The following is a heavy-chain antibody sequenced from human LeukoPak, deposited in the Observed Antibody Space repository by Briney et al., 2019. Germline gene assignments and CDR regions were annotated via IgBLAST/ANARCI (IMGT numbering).Heavy chain of an antibody. CDR3: ARVAQPLVFRSFFDY. Sequence: GASVKASCKASGYTFTGYYMHWVRQAPGQGLEWMGWVNPNSGGTNYAQKFQGRVTMTRDTSISTAYMELSRLRSDDTAVYYCARVAQPLVFRSFFDYWGQGTLVTVSS. CDR2: VNPNSGGT. J-gene: IGHJ4*02. CDR1: GYTFTGYY. D-gene: IGHD6-6*01. V-gene: IGHV1-2*02.